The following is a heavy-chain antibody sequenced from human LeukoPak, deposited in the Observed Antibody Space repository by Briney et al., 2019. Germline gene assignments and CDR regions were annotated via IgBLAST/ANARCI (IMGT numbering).Heavy chain of an antibody. CDR3: ASCPQGVGQGAAAGSSDYYYGMDV. D-gene: IGHD6-13*01. CDR2: INAGNGNT. Sequence: ASVKVSCKASGYTFTSYAMHWVRQVPGQRLEWMGWINAGNGNTKYSQKFQGRVTITRDTSASTAYMELSSLRSEDTAVYYYASCPQGVGQGAAAGSSDYYYGMDVWGQGTTVTVSS. J-gene: IGHJ6*02. CDR1: GYTFTSYA. V-gene: IGHV1-3*01.